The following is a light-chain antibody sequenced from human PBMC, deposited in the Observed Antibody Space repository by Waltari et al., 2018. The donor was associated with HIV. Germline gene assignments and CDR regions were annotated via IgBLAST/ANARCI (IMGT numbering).Light chain of an antibody. CDR1: SPNIGAGYD. CDR3: QSYDSSLSGWVV. V-gene: IGLV1-40*01. Sequence: QSVLTQPPSVSGAPGKRVTIPCTGSSPNIGAGYDVHWYQQLPGTTPTLLIYSTNNRPSGVPDRFSGSKSGTSASLAITGLQAEDEAEYYCQSYDSSLSGWVVFGGGTKVTVL. J-gene: IGLJ2*01. CDR2: STN.